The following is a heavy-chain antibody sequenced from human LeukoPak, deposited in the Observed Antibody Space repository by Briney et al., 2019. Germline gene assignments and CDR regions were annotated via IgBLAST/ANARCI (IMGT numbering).Heavy chain of an antibody. CDR3: TKDYCGKFCSAV. J-gene: IGHJ6*02. CDR2: ITDSGGST. D-gene: IGHD3-9*01. V-gene: IGHV3-23*01. Sequence: GGSLRLSCAASGFTFSAFGMNWVRQAPGKGLEWVSTITDSGGSTYYVDSVKGRFTISRDNSKNTLYLQMNSLRAEDTAKYYCTKDYCGKFCSAVWGQGTTVTVSS. CDR1: GFTFSAFG.